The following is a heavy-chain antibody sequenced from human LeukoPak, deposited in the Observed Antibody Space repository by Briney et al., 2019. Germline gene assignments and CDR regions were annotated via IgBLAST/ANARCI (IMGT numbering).Heavy chain of an antibody. CDR3: TRFYPDVDLWSGYYILDC. V-gene: IGHV3-33*01. D-gene: IGHD3-3*01. CDR2: IWYDVSNK. CDR1: GFTFSSHG. J-gene: IGHJ4*02. Sequence: PAGSLRLSCAASGFTFSSHGMHWVRQAPGKGLEWVAVIWYDVSNKYYADSVKGRFTISRDDSKNTLYLQLNSLRADDTAMYYCTRFYPDVDLWSGYYILDCWGQGTLVTVSS.